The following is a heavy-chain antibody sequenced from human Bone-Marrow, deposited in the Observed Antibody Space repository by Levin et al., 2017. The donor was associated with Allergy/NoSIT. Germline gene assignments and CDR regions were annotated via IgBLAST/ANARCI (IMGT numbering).Heavy chain of an antibody. CDR3: ARGIASGGKTYYYYYMDV. V-gene: IGHV1-2*02. J-gene: IGHJ6*03. CDR2: INPNTGGT. Sequence: ASVKVSCKASGYIFTDYYMHWVRQAPGQGLEWMGWINPNTGGTSYSQNFQGRVTMTRDTSISIAYMDLSSMRSDDTAVYYCARGIASGGKTYYYYYMDVWGRGTTVAVSS. CDR1: GYIFTDYY. D-gene: IGHD6-13*01.